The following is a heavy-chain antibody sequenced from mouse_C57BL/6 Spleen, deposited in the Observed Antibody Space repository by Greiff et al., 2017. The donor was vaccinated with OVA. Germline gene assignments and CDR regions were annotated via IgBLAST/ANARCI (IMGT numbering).Heavy chain of an antibody. CDR2: IDPSDSYT. D-gene: IGHD2-2*01. V-gene: IGHV1-69*01. J-gene: IGHJ1*03. CDR3: ARRGDDVSYWYFDV. CDR1: GYTFTSYW. Sequence: QVQLQQPGAELVMPGASVKLSCKASGYTFTSYWMHWVKQRPGQGLEWIGEIDPSDSYTNYNQKFKGKSTLTVDKSSSTAYMQLSSLTSEDSAVYYCARRGDDVSYWYFDVWGTGTTVTVSS.